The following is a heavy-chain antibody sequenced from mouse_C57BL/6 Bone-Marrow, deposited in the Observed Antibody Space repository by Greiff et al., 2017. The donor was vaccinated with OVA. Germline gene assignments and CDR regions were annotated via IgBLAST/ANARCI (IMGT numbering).Heavy chain of an antibody. CDR2: IDPETGGT. J-gene: IGHJ4*01. V-gene: IGHV1-15*01. CDR1: GYTFTDYE. D-gene: IGHD2-13*01. CDR3: TRDDYIYYAMDY. Sequence: QVQLQQSGAELVRPGASVTLSCKASGYTFTDYEMNWVKQTPVHGLEWIGAIDPETGGTAYNQKFKGKAILTADKSSSTAYMELRSLTSEDSAVYYCTRDDYIYYAMDYWGQGTSVTVSS.